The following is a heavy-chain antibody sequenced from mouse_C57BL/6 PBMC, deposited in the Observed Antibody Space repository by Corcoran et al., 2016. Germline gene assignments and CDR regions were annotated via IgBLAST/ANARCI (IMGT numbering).Heavy chain of an antibody. J-gene: IGHJ2*01. Sequence: QVQLQQSGAELVKPGASVKISCKASGYAFSSYWMNWVKQRPGKGLEWIGQIYPGDGDTNYNGKFKGKATLTADKSSSTAYMQLSSLTSEDSAVYFCARKGTVVAYYFDYWGQGTTLTVSS. D-gene: IGHD1-1*01. V-gene: IGHV1-80*01. CDR2: IYPGDGDT. CDR3: ARKGTVVAYYFDY. CDR1: GYAFSSYW.